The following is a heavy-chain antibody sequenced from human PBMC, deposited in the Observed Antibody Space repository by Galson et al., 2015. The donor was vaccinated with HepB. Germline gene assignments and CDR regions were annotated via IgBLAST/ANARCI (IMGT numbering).Heavy chain of an antibody. J-gene: IGHJ4*02. CDR3: ARGGEETYYDFWSGYYAAYYFDY. V-gene: IGHV3-30-3*01. CDR2: ISYDGSNK. D-gene: IGHD3-3*01. CDR1: GFTFSSYA. Sequence: SCAASGFTFSSYAMHWVRQAPGKGLEWVAVISYDGSNKYYADSVKGRFTISRDNSKNTLYLQMNSLRAEDTAVYYCARGGEETYYDFWSGYYAAYYFDYWGQGTLVTVSS.